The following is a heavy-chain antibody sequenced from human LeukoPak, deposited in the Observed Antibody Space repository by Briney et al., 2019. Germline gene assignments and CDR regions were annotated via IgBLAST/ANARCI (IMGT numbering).Heavy chain of an antibody. CDR2: ISSSADTV. Sequence: GGSLRLSCAASGFIFSSYEMNWVRQAPGKGLEWLSYISSSADTVHYADSVKGRFTVSRDNAKNSLYLQMNSLRAEDTAVYYCARDRKPIAVASRGGIYWFDPWGQGTLVTVSS. D-gene: IGHD6-19*01. J-gene: IGHJ5*02. V-gene: IGHV3-48*03. CDR3: ARDRKPIAVASRGGIYWFDP. CDR1: GFIFSSYE.